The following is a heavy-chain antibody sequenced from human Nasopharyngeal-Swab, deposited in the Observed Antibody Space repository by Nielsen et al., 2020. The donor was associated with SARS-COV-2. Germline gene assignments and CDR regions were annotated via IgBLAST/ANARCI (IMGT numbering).Heavy chain of an antibody. V-gene: IGHV3-23*01. Sequence: GESLKISCAASGFTFSSYAMSWVRQAPGKGLEWVSIISGSGDTTYWADSVNDRFSISRDNTKNTLYLQMNSLRVEDTAVYYCTTDFYFDYWGQGTLVTVSS. CDR1: GFTFSSYA. J-gene: IGHJ4*02. CDR2: ISGSGDTT. CDR3: TTDFYFDY.